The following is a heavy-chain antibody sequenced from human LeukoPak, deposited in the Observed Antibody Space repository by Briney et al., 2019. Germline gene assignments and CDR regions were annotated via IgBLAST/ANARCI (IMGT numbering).Heavy chain of an antibody. CDR1: GFTFSSYW. Sequence: GVLLRLSCAASGFTFSSYWMYWVRQDQGKGLVWVSRINTDGSSTTYADSVKGRFTISRDNAKNTLYLQMNSLRAEDTAVYYCARDSDTYYGSGSITPLRVAFDIWGQGTMVTVSS. D-gene: IGHD3-10*01. CDR3: ARDSDTYYGSGSITPLRVAFDI. V-gene: IGHV3-74*01. J-gene: IGHJ3*02. CDR2: INTDGSST.